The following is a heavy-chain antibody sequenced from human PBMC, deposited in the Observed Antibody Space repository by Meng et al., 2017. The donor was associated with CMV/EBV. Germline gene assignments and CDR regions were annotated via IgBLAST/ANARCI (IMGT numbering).Heavy chain of an antibody. D-gene: IGHD1-1*01. Sequence: GSLRLSCAVYGGSFSGYYWSWIRQPPGKGLEWIGYIYYSGSTNYNPSLKSRVTIPVDTSKNQFSLKLSSVTAADTAVYYCARELEPSYGMDVWGQGTTVTVSS. CDR2: IYYSGST. CDR1: GGSFSGYY. J-gene: IGHJ6*02. V-gene: IGHV4-59*01. CDR3: ARELEPSYGMDV.